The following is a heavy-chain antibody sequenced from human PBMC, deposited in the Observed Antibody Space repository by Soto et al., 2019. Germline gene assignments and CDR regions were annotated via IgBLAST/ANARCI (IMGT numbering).Heavy chain of an antibody. CDR3: AREISRVTDWSAYYIGHYYYTMDV. J-gene: IGHJ6*02. CDR2: INPTTGGT. V-gene: IGHV1-2*04. Sequence: ASVKVSCKASGYSFSDYSIHWVRQAPGQGLEWMGWINPTTGGTNYAQKFQGWVTMTRDTSIRTAYMELSRLRSDDTAVYYCAREISRVTDWSAYYIGHYYYTMDVWGQGTTVTSP. CDR1: GYSFSDYS. D-gene: IGHD3-3*01.